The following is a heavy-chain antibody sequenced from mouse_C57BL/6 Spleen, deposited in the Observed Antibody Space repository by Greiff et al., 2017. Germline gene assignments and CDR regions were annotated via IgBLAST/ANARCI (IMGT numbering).Heavy chain of an antibody. J-gene: IGHJ2*01. Sequence: QVQLQQSGAELVRPGASVTLSCKASGYTFPDYEMHWVKQTPVHGLEWIGAIDPETGGTAYNQKFKGKAILTADKSSSTAYMELRSLTSEDSAVYYCTRSYYYGSSPYYFDYWGQGTTLTVSS. CDR2: IDPETGGT. D-gene: IGHD1-1*01. V-gene: IGHV1-15*01. CDR3: TRSYYYGSSPYYFDY. CDR1: GYTFPDYE.